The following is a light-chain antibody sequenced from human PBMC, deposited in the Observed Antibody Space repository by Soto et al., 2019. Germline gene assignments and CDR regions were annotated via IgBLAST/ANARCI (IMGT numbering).Light chain of an antibody. CDR3: LQDHPFQWT. CDR2: AAS. Sequence: AIQVTQSPSSLSASVGDRVTFTCRAVQGYRSDLGWYQQKPGKAPNLLISAASDLQAVVPSSFSGSRSGSVFTFTIISLHAVDSATYSCLQDHPFQWTFGRGSKLEIK. J-gene: IGKJ2*02. V-gene: IGKV1-6*01. CDR1: QGYRSD.